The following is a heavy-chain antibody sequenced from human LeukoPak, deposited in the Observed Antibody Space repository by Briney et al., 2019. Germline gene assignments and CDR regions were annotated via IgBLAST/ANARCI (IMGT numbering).Heavy chain of an antibody. CDR1: GGSFSGYY. V-gene: IGHV4-34*01. J-gene: IGHJ4*02. CDR2: INHSGST. D-gene: IGHD6-19*01. Sequence: SETLSLTCAVYGGSFSGYYWSWLRQPPGKGLEWLGEINHSGSTNYNPSLKSRVTISVDTSKNQFTLKVSSVTAADTAMYYCTRAPPYASGWSKGVLDCWGQGTLVTVSS. CDR3: TRAPPYASGWSKGVLDC.